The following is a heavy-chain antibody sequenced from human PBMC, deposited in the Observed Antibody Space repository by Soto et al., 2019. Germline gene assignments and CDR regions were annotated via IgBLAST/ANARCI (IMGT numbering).Heavy chain of an antibody. CDR2: ISAYNGNT. CDR1: GYTFTSYG. V-gene: IGHV1-18*04. J-gene: IGHJ6*02. CDR3: ARETMTDYYYYGMDV. Sequence: VKVSCKASGYTFTSYGISWVRQAPGQGLEWMGWISAYNGNTNYAQKLQGRVTMTTDTSTSTAYMELRSLRSDDTAVYYCARETMTDYYYYGMDVWGQGTTVTVSS.